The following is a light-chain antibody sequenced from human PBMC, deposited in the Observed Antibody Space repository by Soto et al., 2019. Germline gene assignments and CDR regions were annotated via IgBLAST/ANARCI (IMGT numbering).Light chain of an antibody. CDR3: QTWGTGIQV. Sequence: QLVMTQSPCASASLGASVKLTCTLSSGHSSYAIAWHQQQPEKGPRYLMKLNSDGSHSKGDGIPDRFSGSSSGAERYLTISSLQSEDEADYYCQTWGTGIQVFGGGTKLTVL. V-gene: IGLV4-69*01. J-gene: IGLJ3*02. CDR1: SGHSSYA. CDR2: LNSDGSH.